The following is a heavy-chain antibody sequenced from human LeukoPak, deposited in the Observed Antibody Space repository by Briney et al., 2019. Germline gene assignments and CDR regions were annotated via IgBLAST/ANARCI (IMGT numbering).Heavy chain of an antibody. Sequence: GESLKISCKGSGYSFTSYWIAWVRQMPGKGLEWMGIIYPGDSDTRYSPSFQGQVTISADKSISTAYLQWSSLKASDTAMYYCASGRYSSSPYYYYGMDVWGQGTTVTVSS. J-gene: IGHJ6*02. CDR2: IYPGDSDT. D-gene: IGHD6-13*01. CDR1: GYSFTSYW. CDR3: ASGRYSSSPYYYYGMDV. V-gene: IGHV5-51*01.